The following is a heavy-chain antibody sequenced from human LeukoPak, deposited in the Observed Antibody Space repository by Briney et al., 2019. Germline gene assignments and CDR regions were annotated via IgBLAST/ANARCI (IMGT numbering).Heavy chain of an antibody. CDR1: GGSISSYY. Sequence: SETLSLTCTVSGGSISSYYWSWIRQPPGKGLEWIGSIYYSGSTYYNPSLKSRVTISVDTSKNQFSLKLSSVTAADTAVYYCARAGLRFLEWLSNWGQGTLVTVSS. CDR2: IYYSGST. CDR3: ARAGLRFLEWLSN. V-gene: IGHV4-39*07. J-gene: IGHJ4*02. D-gene: IGHD3-3*01.